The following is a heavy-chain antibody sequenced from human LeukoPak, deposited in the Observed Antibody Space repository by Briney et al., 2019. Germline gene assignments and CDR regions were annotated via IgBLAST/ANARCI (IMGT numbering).Heavy chain of an antibody. CDR3: ARAPITIFGVAFFDY. CDR2: IYYSGST. Sequence: SETLSLTCTVSGGSISSYYWSWIRQPPGKGLEWIGYIYYSGSTNYNPSLKSRVTISVDTSKNQFSLKLSSVTAADTAVYYCARAPITIFGVAFFDYWGQGTLVTVSS. J-gene: IGHJ4*02. V-gene: IGHV4-59*01. CDR1: GGSISSYY. D-gene: IGHD3-3*01.